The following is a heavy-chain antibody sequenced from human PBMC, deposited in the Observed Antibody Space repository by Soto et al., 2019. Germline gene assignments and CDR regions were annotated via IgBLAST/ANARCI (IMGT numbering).Heavy chain of an antibody. CDR1: GGSISSGDYY. Sequence: SETLSLTCTVSGGSISSGDYYWSWIRQPPGKGLEWIGYIYYSGSTYYNPSLKSRVTISVDTSKNQFSLKLSSVTAADTAVYYCARADYDSSGSQFCFDYWGQGTLVTVSS. V-gene: IGHV4-30-4*01. CDR3: ARADYDSSGSQFCFDY. J-gene: IGHJ4*02. CDR2: IYYSGST. D-gene: IGHD3-22*01.